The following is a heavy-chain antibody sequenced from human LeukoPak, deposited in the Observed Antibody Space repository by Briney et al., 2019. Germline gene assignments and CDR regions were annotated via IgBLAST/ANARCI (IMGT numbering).Heavy chain of an antibody. V-gene: IGHV3-23*01. J-gene: IGHJ6*03. CDR2: ISGSGGST. CDR3: AKRTPGVVAATRYYYYYYMDV. D-gene: IGHD2-15*01. Sequence: GGSLRLSCAASGFTFSSYAMSWVRQAPGKGLEWVSAISGSGGSTYYADSVKGRFTISRDNSKNTLYLQMNSLRAEDTAVYYCAKRTPGVVAATRYYYYYYMDVWGKGTTVTVSS. CDR1: GFTFSSYA.